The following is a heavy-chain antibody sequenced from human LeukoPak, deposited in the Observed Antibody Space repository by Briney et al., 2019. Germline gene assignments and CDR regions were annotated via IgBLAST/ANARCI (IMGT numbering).Heavy chain of an antibody. V-gene: IGHV4-34*01. D-gene: IGHD2-15*01. CDR2: INHSGST. J-gene: IGHJ4*02. CDR1: GGSFSGYY. CDR3: AREREARGYCSGGSCYQLGYYFDY. Sequence: PSETLSLTCAVYGGSFSGYYWSWIRQPQGKWLEWIGEINHSGSTNYNPSLKSRVTISVDTSKNQFSLKLSSVTAADTAVYYCAREREARGYCSGGSCYQLGYYFDYWGQGTLVTVSS.